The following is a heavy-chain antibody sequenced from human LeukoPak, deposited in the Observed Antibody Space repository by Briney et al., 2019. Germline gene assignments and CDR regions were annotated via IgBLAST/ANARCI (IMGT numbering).Heavy chain of an antibody. CDR2: INPNSGGT. CDR3: AREGAWEDSFVDY. D-gene: IGHD1-26*01. Sequence: ASVKVSCKASGYTFTGYYMHWVRQAPGQGLEWMGWINPNSGGTNYAQKFQGWVTMTRDTSISTAYMELSRLRSDDTAVYYCAREGAWEDSFVDYWGQGTLVTVSS. J-gene: IGHJ4*02. CDR1: GYTFTGYY. V-gene: IGHV1-2*04.